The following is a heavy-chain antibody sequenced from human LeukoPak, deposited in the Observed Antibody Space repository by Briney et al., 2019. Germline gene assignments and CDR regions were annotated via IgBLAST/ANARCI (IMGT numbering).Heavy chain of an antibody. CDR1: GFTFSSYA. J-gene: IGHJ4*02. D-gene: IGHD3-22*01. CDR3: AKDTEPYDSSYFDY. CDR2: VSGSGCST. Sequence: WGSLRLSCAASGFTFSSYAMSWVRQAPGKGLEWVSVVSGSGCSTYYADSVKGRFTISRDNSKNTLYLQMNSLRAEDTAVYYCAKDTEPYDSSYFDYWGQGTLVTVS. V-gene: IGHV3-23*01.